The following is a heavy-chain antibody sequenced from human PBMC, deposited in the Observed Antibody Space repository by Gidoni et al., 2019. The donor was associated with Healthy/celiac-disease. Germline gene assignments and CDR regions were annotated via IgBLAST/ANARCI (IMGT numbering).Heavy chain of an antibody. V-gene: IGHV4-34*01. J-gene: IGHJ6*03. CDR2: INHSGRT. D-gene: IGHD6-13*01. Sequence: QVQLQQWGAGRLKPSETLSRTCAVYGGSFGGYYWSWIRQPPGKGLEWIGEINHSGRTNYNPSLKSRVTISVDTSKNQFSLKLSSVTAADTAVYYCARATVIAAYYYYYMDVWGKGTTVTVSS. CDR3: ARATVIAAYYYYYMDV. CDR1: GGSFGGYY.